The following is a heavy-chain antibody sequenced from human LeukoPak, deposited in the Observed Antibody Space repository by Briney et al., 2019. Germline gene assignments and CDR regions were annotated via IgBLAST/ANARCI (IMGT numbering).Heavy chain of an antibody. V-gene: IGHV3-23*01. CDR3: AKSLGANYFDY. CDR2: IGGSSGGT. D-gene: IGHD3-10*01. J-gene: IGHJ4*02. Sequence: PGGSLRLSCAASGFTLSSYAMSWVRQAPGKGLEWVSAIGGSSGGTYYADSVTGRFTISRDNSKNTLSLQMNSLRAEDTAVYYCAKSLGANYFDYWGQGTLVIVSS. CDR1: GFTLSSYA.